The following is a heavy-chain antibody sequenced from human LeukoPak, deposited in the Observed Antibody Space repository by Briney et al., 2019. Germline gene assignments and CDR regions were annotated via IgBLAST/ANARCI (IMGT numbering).Heavy chain of an antibody. Sequence: PGGSLRLSCAASGFTFSSYGMHWVRQAPGKGLEWVAVISYDGSNKYYADSVKGRFTISRDNSKNTLYLQMNSLRAEDTAVYYCANGIGSDYWGQGTLVTVSS. V-gene: IGHV3-30*18. CDR3: ANGIGSDY. J-gene: IGHJ4*02. D-gene: IGHD2-21*01. CDR1: GFTFSSYG. CDR2: ISYDGSNK.